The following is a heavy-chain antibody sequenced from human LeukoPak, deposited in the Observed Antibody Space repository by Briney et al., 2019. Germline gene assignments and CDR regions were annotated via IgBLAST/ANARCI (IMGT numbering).Heavy chain of an antibody. CDR3: ADSNYWYPVDY. V-gene: IGHV3-23*01. D-gene: IGHD4-11*01. CDR2: ITGSGDST. J-gene: IGHJ4*02. Sequence: PGGSLRLSCAASGFTFSSYAMRWVRQAPGKGLEWVSSITGSGDSTYYADSVKGRFTISRDNSKNTLYLQMNSLRAEDTAVCYCADSNYWYPVDYWGQGTLVTVSS. CDR1: GFTFSSYA.